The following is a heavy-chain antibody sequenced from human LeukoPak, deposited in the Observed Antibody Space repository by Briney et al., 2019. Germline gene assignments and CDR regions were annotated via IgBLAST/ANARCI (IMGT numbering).Heavy chain of an antibody. J-gene: IGHJ4*02. Sequence: SETLSLTCAVYGGSFSGYYWSWIRQPPGKGLEWIGEINHSGSTNYNPSLKSRVTISVDTSKNQFSLKLSSVTAADTAVYYCARFGDFWSGYFLYWGQGTLVTVSS. CDR3: ARFGDFWSGYFLY. D-gene: IGHD3-3*01. CDR1: GGSFSGYY. V-gene: IGHV4-34*01. CDR2: INHSGST.